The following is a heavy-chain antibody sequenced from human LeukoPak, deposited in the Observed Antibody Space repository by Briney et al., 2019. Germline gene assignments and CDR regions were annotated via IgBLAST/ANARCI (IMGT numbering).Heavy chain of an antibody. CDR3: GREGWIITSGIDY. CDR1: GYSLSRGHY. CDR2: IYHTGST. J-gene: IGHJ4*02. D-gene: IGHD3-10*01. V-gene: IGHV4-38-2*02. Sequence: PSETLSLTCGVSGYSLSRGHYWAWIRQPPGKGLEWIGTIYHTGSTYYTPSLGSRVTISVDTSKNEFSLNLNSVTAADTAVYYCGREGWIITSGIDYWGQGALVTVSS.